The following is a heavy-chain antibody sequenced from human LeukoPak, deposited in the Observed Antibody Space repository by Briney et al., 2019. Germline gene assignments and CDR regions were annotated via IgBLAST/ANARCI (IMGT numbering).Heavy chain of an antibody. D-gene: IGHD6-13*01. CDR1: GFSFTSYG. Sequence: GRSLRLSCAASGFSFTSYGMSWVRQAPGKGLEWVSTISGSGLSIYYADSVKGRFTISRDNSQNTLYLQMNSLRAEDTAVYYCAKDGDSSTWYYPYSWFDPWGQGTLVTVSP. CDR2: ISGSGLSI. V-gene: IGHV3-23*01. CDR3: AKDGDSSTWYYPYSWFDP. J-gene: IGHJ5*02.